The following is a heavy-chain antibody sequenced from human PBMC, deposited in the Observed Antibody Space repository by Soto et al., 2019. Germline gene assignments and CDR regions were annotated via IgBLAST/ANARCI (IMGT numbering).Heavy chain of an antibody. V-gene: IGHV4-31*03. J-gene: IGHJ6*02. CDR1: GGSMTSGDQY. Sequence: SETLSLTCTVTGGSMTSGDQYWTWIRHRPGEGLEWFGYINHRGSLYYNPSLKSRVSMSVDTSKNQFSLNLSSVTAADTAVYYCARELPQRQGRNMDVWLQATTVTVSS. CDR2: INHRGSL. D-gene: IGHD1-1*01. CDR3: ARELPQRQGRNMDV.